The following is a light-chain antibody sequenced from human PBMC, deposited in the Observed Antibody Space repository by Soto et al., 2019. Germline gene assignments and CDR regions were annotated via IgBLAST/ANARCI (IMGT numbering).Light chain of an antibody. V-gene: IGLV2-14*03. CDR1: SSDVGAYDY. CDR3: SSHTRYNTRV. CDR2: EVS. J-gene: IGLJ1*01. Sequence: QSVLTQPASVSGSPGQSIAISCTGTSSDVGAYDYVSWYQQHPDKAPQLMIYEVSNRPSGVSNRFSGSKSVNTATLTISGLQAEDEADYYCSSHTRYNTRVFGTGTKVTVL.